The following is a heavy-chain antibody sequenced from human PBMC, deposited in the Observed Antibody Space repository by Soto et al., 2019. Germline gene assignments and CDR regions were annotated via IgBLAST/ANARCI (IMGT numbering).Heavy chain of an antibody. J-gene: IGHJ6*02. CDR2: IGTAGDT. CDR3: ARSPPGGYHYYYGLDV. CDR1: GFTFSSYD. D-gene: IGHD3-22*01. V-gene: IGHV3-13*04. Sequence: EVQLVESGGGLVQPGGSLRLSCAASGFTFSSYDMHWVRQATGKGLEWVSAIGTAGDTYYPGSVKVRFTISRENAKTSLYLQMNSLRAGDTAVYYCARSPPGGYHYYYGLDVWGQGATVTVSS.